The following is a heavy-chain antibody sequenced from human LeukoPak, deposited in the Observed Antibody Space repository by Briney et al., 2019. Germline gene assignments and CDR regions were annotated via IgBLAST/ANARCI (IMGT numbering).Heavy chain of an antibody. CDR3: AKEYYGSGSYYNNFDY. V-gene: IGHV3-23*01. Sequence: GGSLRLSCAASGFSFSTYAMSWVRQAPGKGLEWVSVVTNNGGSTYYADSVKGRFTLSRDNSKNTLYLQMNSLRAEDTAVYYCAKEYYGSGSYYNNFDYWGQGSLVTVSS. D-gene: IGHD3-10*01. CDR1: GFSFSTYA. CDR2: VTNNGGST. J-gene: IGHJ4*02.